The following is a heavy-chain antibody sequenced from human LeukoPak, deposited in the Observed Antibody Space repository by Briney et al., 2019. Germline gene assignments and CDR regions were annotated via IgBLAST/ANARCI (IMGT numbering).Heavy chain of an antibody. V-gene: IGHV3-23*01. CDR3: AKDLHYYGSGNYMDV. Sequence: GGSLRLSCAASGVTFSSNYMSWVRQAPGKGLEWVSAISGSGGSTYYADSVKGRFTISRDNSKNTLYLQMNSLRAEDTAVYYCAKDLHYYGSGNYMDVWGKGTTVTVSS. CDR1: GVTFSSNY. D-gene: IGHD3-10*01. J-gene: IGHJ6*03. CDR2: ISGSGGST.